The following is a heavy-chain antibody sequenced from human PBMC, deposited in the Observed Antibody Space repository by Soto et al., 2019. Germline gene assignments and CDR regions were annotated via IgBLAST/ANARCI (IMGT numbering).Heavy chain of an antibody. V-gene: IGHV1-2*04. CDR1: GYTFTGYY. D-gene: IGHD6-13*01. CDR3: ARSLSSSSWYGYYYYYGMEV. Sequence: ASVKVSCKASGYTFTGYYMHWVRQAPGQGLEWMGWINPNSGGTNYAQKFQGWVTMTRDTSISTAYMELSRLRSDDTAVYYCARSLSSSSWYGYYYYYGMEVWGQGTTVTVSS. J-gene: IGHJ6*02. CDR2: INPNSGGT.